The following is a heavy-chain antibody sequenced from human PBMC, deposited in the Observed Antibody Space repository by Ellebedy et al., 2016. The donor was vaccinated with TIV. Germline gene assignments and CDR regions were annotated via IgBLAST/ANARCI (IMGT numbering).Heavy chain of an antibody. V-gene: IGHV3-7*01. CDR3: ARRASYGDYAVQVNPWFDP. D-gene: IGHD4-17*01. Sequence: GESLKISCAAFGFSFRSYWMTWVRQAPGKGLEWVAKIRQEGDEIYYVESVKGRFTISRDNAKNSLFLQMNSLRVDDTAVYYCARRASYGDYAVQVNPWFDPWGQGTLVTVSS. J-gene: IGHJ5*02. CDR2: IRQEGDEI. CDR1: GFSFRSYW.